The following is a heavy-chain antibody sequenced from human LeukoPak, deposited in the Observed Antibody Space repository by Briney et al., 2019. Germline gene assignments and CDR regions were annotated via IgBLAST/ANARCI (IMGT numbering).Heavy chain of an antibody. Sequence: PSETLSLTCTVSGGSISSGSYYWSWIRQPAGKGLEWIGRIYTSGSTNYNPSLKSRVTISVDTSKNQFSLKLSSVTAADTAVYYCAEAGTSGYFQHWGQGTLVTVSS. D-gene: IGHD6-19*01. V-gene: IGHV4-61*02. CDR1: GGSISSGSYY. CDR3: AEAGTSGYFQH. CDR2: IYTSGST. J-gene: IGHJ1*01.